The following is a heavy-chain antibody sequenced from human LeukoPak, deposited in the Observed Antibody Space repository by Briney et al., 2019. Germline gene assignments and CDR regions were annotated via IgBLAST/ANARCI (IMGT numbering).Heavy chain of an antibody. CDR2: INPNSGGT. CDR3: ARDSGLHNAFDI. Sequence: GASVKVSCKASGYTFTMYYIHWVRQAPGQGLEWMGWINPNSGGTNYAQKFQGRVTMTRDTSISTAYMELSRLRSDDTAVYYCARDSGLHNAFDIWGQGTMVTVSS. J-gene: IGHJ3*02. D-gene: IGHD5-18*01. V-gene: IGHV1-2*02. CDR1: GYTFTMYY.